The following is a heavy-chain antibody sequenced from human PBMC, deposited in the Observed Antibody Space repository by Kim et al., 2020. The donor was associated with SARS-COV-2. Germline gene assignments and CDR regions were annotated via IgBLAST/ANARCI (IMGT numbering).Heavy chain of an antibody. CDR3: AKDLRSSSSWQVRAYNWFDP. D-gene: IGHD6-13*01. V-gene: IGHV3-23*01. J-gene: IGHJ5*02. Sequence: RFTISRDNSKNTLYLQMNSLRAEDTAVYYCAKDLRSSSSWQVRAYNWFDPWGQGTLVTVSS.